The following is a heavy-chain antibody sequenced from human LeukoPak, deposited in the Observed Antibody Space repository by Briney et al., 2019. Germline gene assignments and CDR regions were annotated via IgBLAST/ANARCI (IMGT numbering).Heavy chain of an antibody. D-gene: IGHD2-15*01. Sequence: GGSLRLSCAASGFTFSSYAMSWVRQAPGKGPEWVSTISSSDSSTFYADSVKGRFTISRDSSKNTLYLQMNSLRAEDTAVYYCARELCSGGSCQLWGYFDYWGQGTLVTVSS. J-gene: IGHJ4*02. V-gene: IGHV3-23*01. CDR2: ISSSDSST. CDR3: ARELCSGGSCQLWGYFDY. CDR1: GFTFSSYA.